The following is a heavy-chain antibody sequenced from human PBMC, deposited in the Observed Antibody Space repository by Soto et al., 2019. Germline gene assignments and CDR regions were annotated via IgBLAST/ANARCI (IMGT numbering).Heavy chain of an antibody. Sequence: QVQLQQWGAGLLKPSETLSLTCAVYGGSFSGYYWSWIRQPPGKGLEWIGEINHSGSTNYNPSLKSRVTISVDTSKNQFSLKLSSVTAEDTAVYYCARAERYCSGGSCYTYYYYYYGMDVWGQGTTVTVSS. D-gene: IGHD2-15*01. CDR1: GGSFSGYY. CDR2: INHSGST. CDR3: ARAERYCSGGSCYTYYYYYYGMDV. V-gene: IGHV4-34*01. J-gene: IGHJ6*02.